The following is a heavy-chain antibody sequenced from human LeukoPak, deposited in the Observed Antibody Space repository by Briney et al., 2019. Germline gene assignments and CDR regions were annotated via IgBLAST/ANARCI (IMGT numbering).Heavy chain of an antibody. D-gene: IGHD6-13*01. CDR2: IYYSGST. CDR3: ARQPSSSWNWYFYL. V-gene: IGHV4-59*08. Sequence: SETLSLTCTVSGGSISSYYWSWIRQPPGKGLEWIGYIYYSGSTNYNPSLKSRVTISVDTSKNQSSRKLSSVTAADTAVYYCARQPSSSWNWYFYLWGGGTLVTASS. CDR1: GGSISSYY. J-gene: IGHJ2*01.